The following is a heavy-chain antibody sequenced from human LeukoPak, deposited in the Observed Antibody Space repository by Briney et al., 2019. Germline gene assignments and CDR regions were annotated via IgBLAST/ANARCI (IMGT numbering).Heavy chain of an antibody. Sequence: SETLSLTCTVSGGSISSGGYYWSWIRQHPGKGLEWIGYIYYSGSTYYNPSLKSRVTISVDTSKNQFSLKLSSVTAADTAVYYWGRRGYSRGWYFLAYGGEEPRVPVSS. CDR3: GRRGYSRGWYFLAY. D-gene: IGHD6-19*01. CDR2: IYYSGST. J-gene: IGHJ4*02. CDR1: GGSISSGGYY. V-gene: IGHV4-31*03.